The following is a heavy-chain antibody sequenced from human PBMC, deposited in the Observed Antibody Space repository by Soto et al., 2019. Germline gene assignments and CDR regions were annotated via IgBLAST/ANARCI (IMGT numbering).Heavy chain of an antibody. J-gene: IGHJ5*02. D-gene: IGHD2-15*01. V-gene: IGHV3-23*01. CDR2: ISGSGGST. CDR3: AKDIVVVVAPTYSAFDP. CDR1: GFTFSSYA. Sequence: GGSLRLSCAASGFTFSSYAMSWVRQAPGKGLEWVSAISGSGGSTYYADSVKGRFTISRDNSKNTLYLQVNSLRAEDTAVYYCAKDIVVVVAPTYSAFDPWGQGTLVTVSS.